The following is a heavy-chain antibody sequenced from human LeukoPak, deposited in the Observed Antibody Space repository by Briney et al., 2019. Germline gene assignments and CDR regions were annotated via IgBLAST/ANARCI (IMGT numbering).Heavy chain of an antibody. D-gene: IGHD2-2*01. CDR1: GFTFSSYN. J-gene: IGHJ3*02. Sequence: GGSLRLSCAASGFTFSSYNMNWVRQAPGKGLEWVSAISGSGGSTYHADSMKGRFTISRDNAKNSLYLQMNSLRAKDTAVYYCARGHGVVPASDDPFDIWGQGTMVTVSS. V-gene: IGHV3-21*01. CDR3: ARGHGVVPASDDPFDI. CDR2: ISGSGGST.